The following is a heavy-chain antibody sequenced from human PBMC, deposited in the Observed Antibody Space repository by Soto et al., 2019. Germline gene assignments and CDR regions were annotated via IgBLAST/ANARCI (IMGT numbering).Heavy chain of an antibody. CDR3: ARGRYYYDSSGYYFDAFDI. D-gene: IGHD3-22*01. CDR1: GFTFSSYA. CDR2: ISYDGSNK. V-gene: IGHV3-30-3*01. Sequence: XESLRLSCAASGFTFSSYAMHWVRQAPGKGLEWVAVISYDGSNKYYADSVKGRFTISRDNSKNTLYLQMNSLRAEDTAVYYCARGRYYYDSSGYYFDAFDIWGQGTMVTVSS. J-gene: IGHJ3*02.